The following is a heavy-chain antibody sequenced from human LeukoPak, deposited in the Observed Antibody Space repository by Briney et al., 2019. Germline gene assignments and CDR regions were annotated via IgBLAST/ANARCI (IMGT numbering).Heavy chain of an antibody. CDR1: GYTFTSYG. CDR3: AANLYYDSSLDY. V-gene: IGHV1-18*01. Sequence: DSVKVSCKASGYTFTSYGISWVRQAPGQGLEWMGWISAYNGNTNYAQKLQGRVTMTTDTSTSTAYMELRSLRSDDTAVYYCAANLYYDSSLDYWGQGTLVTVSS. D-gene: IGHD3-22*01. J-gene: IGHJ4*02. CDR2: ISAYNGNT.